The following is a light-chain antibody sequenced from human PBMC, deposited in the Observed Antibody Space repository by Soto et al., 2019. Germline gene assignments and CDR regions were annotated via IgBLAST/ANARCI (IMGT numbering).Light chain of an antibody. V-gene: IGKV3-11*01. Sequence: EIVLTQSPATLSLSPGERATLSCRASQRVSSYLAWYQQKPGQAPRLLIYDTFNRATGIPARFSGSGSGTDFTLTISGLQSEDFAVYYCQQYNDWPPGYTFGQGTKVEIK. J-gene: IGKJ2*01. CDR3: QQYNDWPPGYT. CDR2: DTF. CDR1: QRVSSY.